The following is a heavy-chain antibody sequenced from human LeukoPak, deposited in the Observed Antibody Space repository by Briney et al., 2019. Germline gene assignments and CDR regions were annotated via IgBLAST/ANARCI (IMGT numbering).Heavy chain of an antibody. CDR2: INSDGRST. CDR3: ARDPVVVAANHWFDP. D-gene: IGHD2-15*01. J-gene: IGHJ5*02. Sequence: GGSLRLSCAASGFTFSNYWMHWVRQAPGKGLVWVSRINSDGRSTIYADSVKGRFTISRDNAKNTLYLQMNSLRAEDTAVYYCARDPVVVAANHWFDPWGQGTLVTVSS. V-gene: IGHV3-74*01. CDR1: GFTFSNYW.